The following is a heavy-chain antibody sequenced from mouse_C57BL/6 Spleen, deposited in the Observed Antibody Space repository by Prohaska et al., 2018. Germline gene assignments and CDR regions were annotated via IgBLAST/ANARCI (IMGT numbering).Heavy chain of an antibody. V-gene: IGHV6-3*01. J-gene: IGHJ2*01. CDR2: IRLKSDNYAT. CDR3: TVYYGSSHFDY. CDR1: GFTFSNYW. D-gene: IGHD1-1*01. Sequence: EVKLEESGGGLVQPGGSMKLSCVASGFTFSNYWMNWVRQSPEKGLEWVAQIRLKSDNYATHYAESVKGRFTISRDDSKSSVYLQMNNLRAEDTGIYYCTVYYGSSHFDYWGQGTTLTVSS.